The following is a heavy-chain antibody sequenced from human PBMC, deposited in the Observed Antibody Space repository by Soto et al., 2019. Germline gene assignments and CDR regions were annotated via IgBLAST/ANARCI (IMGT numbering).Heavy chain of an antibody. CDR1: GITFSCYS. J-gene: IGHJ3*02. D-gene: IGHD5-12*01. Sequence: GGSLRLSCSASGITFSCYSMKWVRQAPGKGLEWVSSISSSSSYIYYADSVKGRFTISRDNAKNSLYLQMNSLRAEDTAVYYCARSPYSGYDEGDAFDIWGQGTMVTVSS. V-gene: IGHV3-21*01. CDR3: ARSPYSGYDEGDAFDI. CDR2: ISSSSSYI.